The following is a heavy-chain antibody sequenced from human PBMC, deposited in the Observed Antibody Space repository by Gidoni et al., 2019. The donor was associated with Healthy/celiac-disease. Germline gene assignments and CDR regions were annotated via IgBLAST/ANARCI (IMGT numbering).Heavy chain of an antibody. Sequence: QVQLVQSGSQLKKPGSSVKVSCKSSGYTFTSYDINWVRQATGQGLEWMGWMNPNSGNTGYAQKFQGRVTMTRNTSRSTAYMELSSLRSEETAVYYCARVPGDYFNYYYYGMDVWGQGTTVTVS. V-gene: IGHV1-8*01. CDR3: ARVPGDYFNYYYYGMDV. CDR2: MNPNSGNT. J-gene: IGHJ6*02. D-gene: IGHD4-17*01. CDR1: GYTFTSYD.